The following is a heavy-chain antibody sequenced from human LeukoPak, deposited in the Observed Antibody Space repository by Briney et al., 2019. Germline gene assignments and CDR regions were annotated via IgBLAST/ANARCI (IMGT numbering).Heavy chain of an antibody. CDR2: ISYDGSNK. J-gene: IGHJ4*02. Sequence: GRSLRLSCAASGFTFSSYAMHWVRQAPGKGLEWVAVISYDGSNKYYADSVKGRFTISRDNPKNTLYLQMNSLRAEDTAVYYCARGSEDYYDSYLGIDYWGQGTLVTVSS. CDR3: ARGSEDYYDSYLGIDY. CDR1: GFTFSSYA. D-gene: IGHD3-22*01. V-gene: IGHV3-30*04.